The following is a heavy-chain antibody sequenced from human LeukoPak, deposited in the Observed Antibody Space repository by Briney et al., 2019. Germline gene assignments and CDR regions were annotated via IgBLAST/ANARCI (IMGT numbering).Heavy chain of an antibody. Sequence: GGPLRLSCAASGFTFSSHWMNWVRQAPGKGLEWVANIKQGAGERNYVDSVKGRFTVSRDDAKSSVFLQMNSLRAEDTAIYFCARGPNYGSRTDFLDYWGQGTPVTVSS. CDR2: IKQGAGER. CDR1: GFTFSSHW. CDR3: ARGPNYGSRTDFLDY. D-gene: IGHD4-17*01. V-gene: IGHV3-7*03. J-gene: IGHJ4*02.